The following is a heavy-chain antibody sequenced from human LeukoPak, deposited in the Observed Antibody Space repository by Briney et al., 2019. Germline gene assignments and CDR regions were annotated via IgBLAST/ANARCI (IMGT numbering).Heavy chain of an antibody. CDR1: GGFISSGGYY. CDR3: ASNGFLEWRGVPNWFDP. J-gene: IGHJ5*02. D-gene: IGHD3-3*01. Sequence: PSQTLSLTCTVSGGFISSGGYYWSWIRQPPGKGLEWIGYIYHSGSTYYNPSLKSRFTISVDRSKNQFSLKLSSVTAADTAVYYCASNGFLEWRGVPNWFDPWGQGTLVTVSS. CDR2: IYHSGST. V-gene: IGHV4-30-2*01.